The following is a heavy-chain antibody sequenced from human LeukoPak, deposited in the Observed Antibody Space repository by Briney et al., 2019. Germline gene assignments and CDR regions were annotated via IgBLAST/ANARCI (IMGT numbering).Heavy chain of an antibody. CDR2: IGSSGNTI. V-gene: IGHV3-11*04. J-gene: IGHJ6*03. Sequence: GGSLRLSCAASGFTFSDYYMTWIRQAPGKGLEWVSYIGSSGNTIYYADSVKGRFTISRDNANNSLYLQMNSLRAEDTAVYYCARISWDKQQLIYYYYYMDVWGKGTTVTVSS. CDR3: ARISWDKQQLIYYYYYMDV. D-gene: IGHD6-13*01. CDR1: GFTFSDYY.